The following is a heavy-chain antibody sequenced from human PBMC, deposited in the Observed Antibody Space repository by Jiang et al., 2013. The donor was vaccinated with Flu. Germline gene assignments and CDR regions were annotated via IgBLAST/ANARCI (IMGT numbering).Heavy chain of an antibody. D-gene: IGHD2/OR15-2a*01. V-gene: IGHV4-59*01. J-gene: IGHJ3*02. CDR2: XNYXGGH. CDR1: GASHQSLL. Sequence: CTVSGASHQSLLLALGPTAPREGTGWVGYXNYXGGHQLNPSLKSRVILSMDTSKKQFSLKLASVTAADTALYYCARGAPYLSNSFDIWGQGTMVTVSS. CDR3: ARGAPYLSNSFDI.